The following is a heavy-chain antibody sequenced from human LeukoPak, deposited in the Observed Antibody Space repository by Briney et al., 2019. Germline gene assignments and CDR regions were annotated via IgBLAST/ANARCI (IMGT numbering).Heavy chain of an antibody. D-gene: IGHD3/OR15-3a*01. CDR1: GGSISSSSYY. Sequence: KPSETLSLTCTVSGGSISSSSYYWGWIRQPPGKGLEWIGSIYYSGSTYYNPSLKSRVTISVDTSKNQFSLKLSSVTAADTAVYYCAREKGPRLDLPWFDPWGQGTLVTVSS. CDR2: IYYSGST. J-gene: IGHJ5*02. V-gene: IGHV4-39*07. CDR3: AREKGPRLDLPWFDP.